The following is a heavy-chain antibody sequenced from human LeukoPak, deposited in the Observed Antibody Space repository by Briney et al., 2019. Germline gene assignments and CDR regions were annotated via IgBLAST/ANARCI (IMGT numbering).Heavy chain of an antibody. Sequence: ASVKVSCKASGYTFTSYDINWVRQATGQGLEWMGWMNPNSGNTGYAQKFQGRVTITRNTSISTAYMELSSLRSEDTAVYYCAHSSGWYHYFDYWGQGTLVTVSS. CDR1: GYTFTSYD. J-gene: IGHJ4*02. CDR2: MNPNSGNT. D-gene: IGHD6-19*01. CDR3: AHSSGWYHYFDY. V-gene: IGHV1-8*03.